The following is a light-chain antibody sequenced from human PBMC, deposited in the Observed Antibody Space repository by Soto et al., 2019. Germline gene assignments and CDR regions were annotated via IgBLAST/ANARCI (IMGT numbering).Light chain of an antibody. J-gene: IGKJ3*01. CDR3: QQRSNWPRFT. CDR2: DAS. CDR1: QSVSSY. Sequence: EIVLTQSPATLSLSPGERATLSCRASQSVSSYLAWYQQKPGQAPRLLIYDASTRATGIPARFSGSGSGAHFTITSSSLEPEDFAVYYWQQRSNWPRFTFGPGTKVDIK. V-gene: IGKV3-11*01.